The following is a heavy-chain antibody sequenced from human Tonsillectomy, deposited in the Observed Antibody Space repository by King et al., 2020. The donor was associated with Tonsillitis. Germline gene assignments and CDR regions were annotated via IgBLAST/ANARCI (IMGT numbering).Heavy chain of an antibody. CDR3: AKDDVCGIAVAGITDY. CDR1: GFTFSSYA. J-gene: IGHJ4*02. V-gene: IGHV3-23*04. CDR2: ISGSGGST. D-gene: IGHD6-19*01. Sequence: VQLVESGGGLVQPGGSLRLSCAASGFTFSSYAMSWVRQAPGKGLEWVSAISGSGGSTYYADSVKGRFTISRDNSKNTLYLQMNSLRAEDTAVYYCAKDDVCGIAVAGITDYWGQGTLVTVSS.